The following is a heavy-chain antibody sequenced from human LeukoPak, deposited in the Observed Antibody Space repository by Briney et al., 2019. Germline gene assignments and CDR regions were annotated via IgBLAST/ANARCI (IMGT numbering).Heavy chain of an antibody. Sequence: NPSETLSLTCTVSGGSMSSYYWSWIRQPAGKGLEWIGRIYSSGNTNYNPSLKSRVTMSVDTSKNQLSLKLSSVTAADTAVYYCAEERVAVAVNWEYYFDYWGQGTLVTVSP. D-gene: IGHD6-19*01. J-gene: IGHJ4*02. CDR2: IYSSGNT. CDR3: AEERVAVAVNWEYYFDY. CDR1: GGSMSSYY. V-gene: IGHV4-4*07.